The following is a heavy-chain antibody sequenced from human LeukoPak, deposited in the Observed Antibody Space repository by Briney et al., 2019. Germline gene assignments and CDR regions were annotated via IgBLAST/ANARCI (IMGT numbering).Heavy chain of an antibody. CDR2: IWYDGSNK. D-gene: IGHD4-17*01. J-gene: IGHJ3*02. V-gene: IGHV3-33*01. Sequence: GGSLRLSCAASGFTFSSYGMHWVRQAPGKGLEWVAVIWYDGSNKYYADSVKGRFTISRDNSKNTLYLQMNSLRAEDTAVYYCARDRLDYGDFDAFDIWGQGTTVTVSS. CDR3: ARDRLDYGDFDAFDI. CDR1: GFTFSSYG.